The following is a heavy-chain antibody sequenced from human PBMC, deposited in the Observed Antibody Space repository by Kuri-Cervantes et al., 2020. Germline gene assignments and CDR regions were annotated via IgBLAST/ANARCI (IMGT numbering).Heavy chain of an antibody. J-gene: IGHJ5*01. CDR2: MHFSGNT. CDR3: ARLPTSFPNRIDS. CDR1: GGSISSSSYY. D-gene: IGHD3-3*01. Sequence: SETLSLTCTVSGGSISSSSYYWGWIRQPPGKGLEWFGAMHFSGNTYYNPSLKSRATVSVDKSKNQVFLNLSSVTPADAAVYFCARLPTSFPNRIDSWGQGTLVTVSS. V-gene: IGHV4-39*01.